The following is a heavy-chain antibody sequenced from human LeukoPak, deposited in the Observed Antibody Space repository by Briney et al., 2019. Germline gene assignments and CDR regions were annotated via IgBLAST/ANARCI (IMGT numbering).Heavy chain of an antibody. CDR3: ARLVTY. D-gene: IGHD3-9*01. CDR2: ISTNGDNT. Sequence: PGGFLRLSCAASGFTFSSYAMHWVRQAPGKGLEFVSAISTNGDNTYYANSVKGRFTISRDNSKNTLYLQMGSLRAEDMAVYYCARLVTYWGQGTLVTVSS. V-gene: IGHV3-64*01. J-gene: IGHJ4*02. CDR1: GFTFSSYA.